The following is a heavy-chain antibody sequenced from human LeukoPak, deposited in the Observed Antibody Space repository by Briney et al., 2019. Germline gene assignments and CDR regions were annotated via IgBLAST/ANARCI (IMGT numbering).Heavy chain of an antibody. CDR1: GGTFTNLA. Sequence: ASVTVSCKASGGTFTNLAISWVRQAPGQGREWIGRIIPTTGLANYAQKFQGRVTITADKSPSTAYMELSSLRSEDTAVYYCARAPPRLDGYILYYWGQGTLVTVSS. CDR2: IIPTTGLA. D-gene: IGHD5-24*01. J-gene: IGHJ4*02. V-gene: IGHV1-69*04. CDR3: ARAPPRLDGYILYY.